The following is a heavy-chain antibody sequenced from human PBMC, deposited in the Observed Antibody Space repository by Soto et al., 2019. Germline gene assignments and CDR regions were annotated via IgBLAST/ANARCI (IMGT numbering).Heavy chain of an antibody. CDR2: VIPILGIA. Sequence: AAVKVSCKASGGTFSSYTISWVRQAPGQGLEWMGRVIPILGIANYAQKFQGRVTITADKSTSTAYMELSSLRSEDTAVYYCAVSYGAGYRAGDFWGQGALVTVSS. CDR3: AVSYGAGYRAGDF. CDR1: GGTFSSYT. D-gene: IGHD3-10*01. J-gene: IGHJ4*02. V-gene: IGHV1-69*02.